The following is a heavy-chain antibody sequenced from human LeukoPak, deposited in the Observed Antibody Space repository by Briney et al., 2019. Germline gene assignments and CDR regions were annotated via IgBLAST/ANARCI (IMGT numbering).Heavy chain of an antibody. Sequence: GGSLRLSCAASGFTFSSYAMSWVRQAPGKGLEWVSAISGSGGSTYYADSVKGRFTISRDNSKNTLYLQMSSLRAEDTAVYYCARVVTAMYFDYWGQGTLVTVSS. CDR1: GFTFSSYA. CDR3: ARVVTAMYFDY. J-gene: IGHJ4*02. V-gene: IGHV3-23*01. D-gene: IGHD2-21*02. CDR2: ISGSGGST.